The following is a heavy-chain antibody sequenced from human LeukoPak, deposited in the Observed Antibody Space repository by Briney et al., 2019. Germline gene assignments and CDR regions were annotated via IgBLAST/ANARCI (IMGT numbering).Heavy chain of an antibody. CDR1: GFIFSSYE. CDR3: ARRFKGAMDV. J-gene: IGHJ6*02. CDR2: ISSGCSNV. Sequence: PGGSLRLSCAASGFIFSSYEMNWVRQAPGKGLEWVSYISSGCSNVNYADSVKGRFLISRDNAKNSLYLQINSLRAEDTAVYYCARRFKGAMDVWGQGTTGTVSS. V-gene: IGHV3-48*03.